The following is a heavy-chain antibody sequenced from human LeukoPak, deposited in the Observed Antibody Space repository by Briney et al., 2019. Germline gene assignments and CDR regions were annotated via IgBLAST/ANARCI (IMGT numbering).Heavy chain of an antibody. V-gene: IGHV4-59*01. CDR1: GGSISNYF. J-gene: IGHJ6*03. CDR2: IYYSGSS. D-gene: IGHD2-15*01. CDR3: ARFPGSAEYRHYYYMDV. Sequence: NHSETLSLTCTVSGGSISNYFWNWIRQPPGKGLESIGYIYYSGSSNYNPSLKSRVTISLDTSKNQFSLRLSSVTAADTAVYYCARFPGSAEYRHYYYMDVWGKGTTVTVSS.